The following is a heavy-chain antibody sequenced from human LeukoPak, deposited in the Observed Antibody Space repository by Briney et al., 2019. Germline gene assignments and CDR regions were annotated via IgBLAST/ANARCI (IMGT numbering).Heavy chain of an antibody. Sequence: PGGSLRLSCAASGFTFSSYEMNWVRQAPGKGLEWVPYISSSGSTIYYADSVKGRFTISRDNAKNSLYLQMNSLRAEDTAVYYCASRSPVVVVAGSTDYWGQGTLVTVSS. CDR3: ASRSPVVVVAGSTDY. CDR1: GFTFSSYE. CDR2: ISSSGSTI. V-gene: IGHV3-48*03. D-gene: IGHD2-15*01. J-gene: IGHJ4*02.